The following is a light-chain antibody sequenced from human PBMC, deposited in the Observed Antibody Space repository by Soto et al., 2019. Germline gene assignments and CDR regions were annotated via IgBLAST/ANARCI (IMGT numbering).Light chain of an antibody. CDR2: EVS. Sequence: QSVLTQPASVSGSPGQPITISCTGTSSDVGANNYVSWYQHHPGKAPKLLIYEVSNRPSGVSSRFSGSKSGNTASLTISGLQAEDDADYYSSSYINSITFVVFGGGTKLTVL. CDR1: SSDVGANNY. CDR3: SSYINSITFVV. V-gene: IGLV2-14*01. J-gene: IGLJ2*01.